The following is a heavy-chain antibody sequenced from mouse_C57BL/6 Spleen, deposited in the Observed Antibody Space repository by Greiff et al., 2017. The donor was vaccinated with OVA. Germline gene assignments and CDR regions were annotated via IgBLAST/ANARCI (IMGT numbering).Heavy chain of an antibody. D-gene: IGHD2-5*01. CDR2: ISDGGSYT. CDR1: GFTFSSYA. V-gene: IGHV5-4*01. CDR3: AREGVYYSKYYAMDY. J-gene: IGHJ4*01. Sequence: DVKLVESGGGLVKPGGSLKLSCAASGFTFSSYAMSWVRQTPEKRLEWVATISDGGSYTYYPDNVKGRFTISRDNAKNNLYLQMSHLKSEDTAMYYCAREGVYYSKYYAMDYWGQGTSVTVSS.